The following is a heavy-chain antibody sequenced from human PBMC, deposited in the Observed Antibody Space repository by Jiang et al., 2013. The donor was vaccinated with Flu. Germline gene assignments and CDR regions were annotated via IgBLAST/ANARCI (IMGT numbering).Heavy chain of an antibody. CDR2: TYYRSKWYN. CDR3: ARGEVVAFESSWYTGDGMDV. CDR1: SSNSAA. J-gene: IGHJ6*02. D-gene: IGHD6-13*01. V-gene: IGHV6-1*01. Sequence: SSNSAAWNWIRQSPSRGLEWLGRTYYRSKWYNDYAVSVKSRITINPDTSKNQFSLQLNSVTPEDTAVYYCARGEVVAFESSWYTGDGMDVWGQGTTVTVSS.